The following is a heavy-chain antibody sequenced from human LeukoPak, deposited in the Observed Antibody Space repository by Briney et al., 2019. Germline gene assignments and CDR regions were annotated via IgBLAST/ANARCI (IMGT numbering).Heavy chain of an antibody. J-gene: IGHJ4*02. Sequence: GASVTVSFTASGGTFSSYAISWVRQAPGQGLEWMGGIIPIFGTANYSQKFQGRVTITADESTSTAYMELSSLRSEDTAVYYCAISVKGYDSSGYYSHFDYWGQGTLVTVSS. V-gene: IGHV1-69*13. CDR3: AISVKGYDSSGYYSHFDY. CDR1: GGTFSSYA. D-gene: IGHD3-22*01. CDR2: IIPIFGTA.